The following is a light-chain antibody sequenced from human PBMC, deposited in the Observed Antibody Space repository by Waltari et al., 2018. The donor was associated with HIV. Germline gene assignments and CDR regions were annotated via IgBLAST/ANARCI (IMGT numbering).Light chain of an antibody. V-gene: IGKV3-20*01. CDR1: PRIDSNN. CDR2: GAS. Sequence: EIVLTQSPATLSLSTGDGATLSCRASPRIDSNNLNWYHQKPGQAPRLLIFGASNRATGIPDRFSGGASGTVFSLTITRLEPEDFAVYYCQQCDMSPLTFGPGTKVDI. J-gene: IGKJ3*01. CDR3: QQCDMSPLT.